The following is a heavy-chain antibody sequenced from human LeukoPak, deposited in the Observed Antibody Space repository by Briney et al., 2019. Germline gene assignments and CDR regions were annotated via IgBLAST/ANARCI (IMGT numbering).Heavy chain of an antibody. CDR3: AKMDDYYGSGSSFDY. CDR2: ISYDGSNK. J-gene: IGHJ4*02. V-gene: IGHV3-30*18. Sequence: GGSLRLSCAASGFTFSSYGMHWVRQAPGKGLEWVAVISYDGSNKYYADSVKGRFTISRDNSKNTLYLQMNSLRAEDTAVYYCAKMDDYYGSGSSFDYWGRGTLVTVSS. D-gene: IGHD3-10*01. CDR1: GFTFSSYG.